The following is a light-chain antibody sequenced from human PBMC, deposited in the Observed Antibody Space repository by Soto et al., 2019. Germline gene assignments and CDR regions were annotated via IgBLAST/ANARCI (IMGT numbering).Light chain of an antibody. V-gene: IGKV1D-13*01. CDR1: QGVSSD. J-gene: IGKJ4*01. Sequence: AIQLTQSPSSLSASVGDRVTITCRASQGVSSDLAWYQQRPGKAPKLLIYHASRLEGGVPSRFSGSGSGTDFTLTISSLQPDDFATYYCQQFNNRPLTFGGGTKVQIK. CDR3: QQFNNRPLT. CDR2: HAS.